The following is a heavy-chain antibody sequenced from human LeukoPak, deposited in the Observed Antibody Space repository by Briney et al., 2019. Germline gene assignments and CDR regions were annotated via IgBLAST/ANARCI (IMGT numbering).Heavy chain of an antibody. J-gene: IGHJ6*02. CDR2: INPNSGGT. CDR1: GGTFSSYA. CDR3: ARPRGGNSYYYGMDV. V-gene: IGHV1-2*02. Sequence: ASVKVSCKASGGTFSSYAISWVRQAPGQGLEWMGCINPNSGGTNYAQKFQGRVTMTRDTSISTAYMELSRLRSDDTAVYYCARPRGGNSYYYGMDVWGQGTTVTVSS. D-gene: IGHD3-10*01.